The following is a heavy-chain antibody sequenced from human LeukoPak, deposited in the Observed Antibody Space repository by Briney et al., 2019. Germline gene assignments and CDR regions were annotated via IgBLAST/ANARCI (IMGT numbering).Heavy chain of an antibody. D-gene: IGHD3-10*01. V-gene: IGHV3-23*01. CDR1: GFTFSSYA. J-gene: IGHJ4*02. Sequence: GGSLRLSCAASGFTFSSYAMSWVRQAPGKGLEWVSAISGSGGSTYYADSVKGRFTISRDNSKNTLYLQMNSLRAEDTAVYYCAKEVYYYGSGIYYNAIDYWGQGTLVTVSS. CDR2: ISGSGGST. CDR3: AKEVYYYGSGIYYNAIDY.